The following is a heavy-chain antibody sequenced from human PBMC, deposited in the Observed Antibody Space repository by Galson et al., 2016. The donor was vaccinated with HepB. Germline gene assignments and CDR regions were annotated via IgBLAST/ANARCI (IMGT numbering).Heavy chain of an antibody. CDR1: GASISGHY. J-gene: IGHJ6*02. D-gene: IGHD3/OR15-3a*01. CDR3: ARDGRAWVGLDV. Sequence: ETLSLTCAVSGASISGHYWSWIRQPPGKGLEWIGYVHYSGITNYNPSLKSRVSISIDTSKAHFSLRLTSLTVADTAIYYCARDGRAWVGLDVWGQGTTVTVSS. V-gene: IGHV4-59*11. CDR2: VHYSGIT.